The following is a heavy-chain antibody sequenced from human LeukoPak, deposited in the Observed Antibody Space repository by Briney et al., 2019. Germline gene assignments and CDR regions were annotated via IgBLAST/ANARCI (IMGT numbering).Heavy chain of an antibody. Sequence: PSETLSLTCAVYGGSFSGYYWSWIRQPPGKGLEWIGEINHSGSTNYNPSLKSRVTISVDTSKNQFSLKLSSVTAADTAVYYCARLYDSSGYTNWLDPWGQGTLVTVSS. D-gene: IGHD3-22*01. CDR3: ARLYDSSGYTNWLDP. CDR2: INHSGST. CDR1: GGSFSGYY. V-gene: IGHV4-34*01. J-gene: IGHJ5*02.